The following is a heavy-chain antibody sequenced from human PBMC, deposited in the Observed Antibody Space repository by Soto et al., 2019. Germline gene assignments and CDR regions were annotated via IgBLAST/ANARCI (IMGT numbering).Heavy chain of an antibody. CDR1: GGTFSSYA. Sequence: QVQLVQSGAEVKKTGSSVKVSCKASGGTFSSYAISWVRQAPGQGLEWMGGLIPIFGTANYAQKFQGRVTLTADESTSTAYMDLISLRSEDTAGYYCARVPRNGPPYSYYYGMDVWGQGTTVTVSS. J-gene: IGHJ6*02. D-gene: IGHD1-1*01. CDR2: LIPIFGTA. CDR3: ARVPRNGPPYSYYYGMDV. V-gene: IGHV1-69*01.